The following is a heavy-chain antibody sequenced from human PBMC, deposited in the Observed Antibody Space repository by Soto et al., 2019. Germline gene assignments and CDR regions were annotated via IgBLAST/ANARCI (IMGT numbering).Heavy chain of an antibody. J-gene: IGHJ6*02. CDR1: GFTFSSYW. Sequence: GGSLRLSCAASGFTFSSYWMSWVRQAPGKGLEWVANIKQDGSEKYYVDSVKGRFTISGDNAKNSLYLQMNSLRAEDTAVYYCARGGYDFRAGHYYYAMDVWGQGTTVTVSS. CDR2: IKQDGSEK. CDR3: ARGGYDFRAGHYYYAMDV. D-gene: IGHD3-3*01. V-gene: IGHV3-7*03.